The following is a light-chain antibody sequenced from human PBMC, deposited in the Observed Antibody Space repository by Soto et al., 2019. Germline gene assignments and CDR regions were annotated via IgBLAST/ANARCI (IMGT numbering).Light chain of an antibody. J-gene: IGLJ2*01. CDR1: SSNIGSNY. V-gene: IGLV1-47*02. CDR3: AAWDDTLSGLAV. Sequence: SVLTQPPSASGTPGQSVTISCSGSSSNIGSNYVYWYQQLPGRAPKLLIYSNNQRPSGVPDRVSAAKSGTSASLAIRGLRSEDEAYYYCAAWDDTLSGLAVFGGGTKGTVL. CDR2: SNN.